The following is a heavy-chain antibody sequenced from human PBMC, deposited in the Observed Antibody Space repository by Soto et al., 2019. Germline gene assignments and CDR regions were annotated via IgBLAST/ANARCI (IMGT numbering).Heavy chain of an antibody. Sequence: SETLSLTCAVYGGSFSDYYWSWIRQPPGKGLEWIGEINHSGSTNYNPSLKSRVTISVDTSKNQFSLKLSSVTAADTAVYYCARRAVAGTTYFDYWGQGTLVTVSS. J-gene: IGHJ4*02. V-gene: IGHV4-34*01. CDR3: ARRAVAGTTYFDY. CDR1: GGSFSDYY. CDR2: INHSGST. D-gene: IGHD6-19*01.